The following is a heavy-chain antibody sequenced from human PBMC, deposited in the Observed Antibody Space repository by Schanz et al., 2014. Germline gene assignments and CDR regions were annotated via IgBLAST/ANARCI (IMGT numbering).Heavy chain of an antibody. CDR2: IGTSGGT. CDR1: GFSFSSYA. J-gene: IGHJ4*02. CDR3: ARDFHGYGPHLDY. Sequence: VQLVESGGGVVQPGGSLRLSCATSGFSFSSYAINWVRQAPGKGLEWVSTIGTSGGTNYAESVKGRFTISRDNSKNTLFLQMNSLRAEDTAVYYCARDFHGYGPHLDYWGQGSLVTVSS. V-gene: IGHV3-23*04. D-gene: IGHD5-12*01.